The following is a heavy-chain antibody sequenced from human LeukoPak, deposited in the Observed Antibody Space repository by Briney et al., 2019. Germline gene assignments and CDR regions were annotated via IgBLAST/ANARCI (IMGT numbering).Heavy chain of an antibody. V-gene: IGHV5-51*01. CDR1: GYSFTSYW. CDR2: IYPGDSDT. CDR3: ASSLMATTTTGAFDI. Sequence: GESLKISCKGSGYSFTSYWIGWVRQMPGKGLEWMGIIYPGDSDTRYSPSFQGQVTISADKSISTAYLQWSSLKASDTAMYYCASSLMATTTTGAFDIWGQGTMVTVSS. D-gene: IGHD5-24*01. J-gene: IGHJ3*02.